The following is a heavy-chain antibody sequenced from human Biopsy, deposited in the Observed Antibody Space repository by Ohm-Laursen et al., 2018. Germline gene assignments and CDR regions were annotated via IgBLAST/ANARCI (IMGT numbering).Heavy chain of an antibody. V-gene: IGHV4-4*07. J-gene: IGHJ2*01. CDR1: GGSVDDYF. Sequence: GTLSLTCSVSGGSVDDYFWNWIRQPAGKGLEWIGRIYSTGRSSAYHPSFQSRVTMSLDTSNKQFSLKLTSVTAADTAVYYCARTPGVAAAGRFFDLWGRGTLVTVSS. CDR2: IYSTGRSS. D-gene: IGHD6-13*01. CDR3: ARTPGVAAAGRFFDL.